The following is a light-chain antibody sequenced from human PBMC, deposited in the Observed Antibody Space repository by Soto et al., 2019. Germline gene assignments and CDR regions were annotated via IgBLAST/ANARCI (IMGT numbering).Light chain of an antibody. Sequence: EIVLTQSPATLCLSPGERVTLSCTTSQSVSSHVAWYQQKPGQAPRLLLYGASTRATGIPARFSGSGGGTDFTLTISSVQSEDFAVYYCQQYKNWPLFGQGTRLEIK. J-gene: IGKJ5*01. CDR2: GAS. CDR1: QSVSSH. V-gene: IGKV3-15*01. CDR3: QQYKNWPL.